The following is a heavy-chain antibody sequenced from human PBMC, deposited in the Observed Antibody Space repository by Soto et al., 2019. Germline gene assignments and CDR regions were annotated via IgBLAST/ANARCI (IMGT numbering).Heavy chain of an antibody. CDR1: GGSISSSSYY. CDR3: ARHFRTVVPAATNYYYYYMEV. D-gene: IGHD2-2*01. Sequence: SETLSLTCTVSGGSISSSSYYWGWIRQPPGKGLEWIGSIYYSGSTYYNPSLKSRVTISVDTSKNQFSLKLSSVTAADTAVYYCARHFRTVVPAATNYYYYYMEVWGKGTTVTVSS. V-gene: IGHV4-39*01. CDR2: IYYSGST. J-gene: IGHJ6*03.